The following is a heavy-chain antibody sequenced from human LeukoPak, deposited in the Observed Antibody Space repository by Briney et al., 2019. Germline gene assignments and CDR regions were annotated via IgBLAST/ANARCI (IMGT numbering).Heavy chain of an antibody. V-gene: IGHV3-23*01. Sequence: PGGSLRLSCAASGFTFSNYAMSWVRQAPGKGLKWVSTITGSGGDTYYADSVKGRFTISRDNSRNTVYLQANSLRAEDAAMYYCAKGRLGIMYYFDYWGQGTLVTVSS. J-gene: IGHJ4*02. D-gene: IGHD7-27*01. CDR2: ITGSGGDT. CDR1: GFTFSNYA. CDR3: AKGRLGIMYYFDY.